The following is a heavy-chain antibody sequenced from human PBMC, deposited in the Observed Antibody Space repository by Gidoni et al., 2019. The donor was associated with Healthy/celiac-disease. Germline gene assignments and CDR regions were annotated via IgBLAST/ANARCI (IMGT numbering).Heavy chain of an antibody. J-gene: IGHJ4*02. CDR3: EIGWYFFDY. CDR2: FYHSGST. CDR1: GYSISSGYY. Sequence: QMQLQASGPGLVKPSAALSFTCALSGYSISSGYYCGWSRQPPGKGLEWIGSFYHSGSTYYNPSLKSRVTILVDTSKNQCSLKVNSVTAADTAVYYCEIGWYFFDYWGQGILVTVSS. V-gene: IGHV4-38-2*01. D-gene: IGHD6-19*01.